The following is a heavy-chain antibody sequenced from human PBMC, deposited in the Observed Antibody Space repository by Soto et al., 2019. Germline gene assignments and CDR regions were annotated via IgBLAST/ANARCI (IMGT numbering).Heavy chain of an antibody. CDR3: ARPAEGTDMVTYQVPFDY. D-gene: IGHD5-18*01. CDR2: IIPIFGTA. J-gene: IGHJ4*02. V-gene: IGHV1-69*13. Sequence: SSVKVSCKASGGTFSSYAISWVRQAPGQGLEWMGGIIPIFGTANYAQKFQGRVTITADESTSTAYMELSSLRSEDTDVYYCARPAEGTDMVTYQVPFDYWGQGTLVTVS. CDR1: GGTFSSYA.